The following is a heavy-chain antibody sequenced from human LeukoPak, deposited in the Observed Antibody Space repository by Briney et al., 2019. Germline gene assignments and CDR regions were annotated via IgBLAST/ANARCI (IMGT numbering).Heavy chain of an antibody. V-gene: IGHV3-11*01. CDR3: ARERTTVVRESY. CDR2: ISSSGSTI. Sequence: GGSLRLSCVASGFTFSDYYMSWIRQAPGKGLEWVSYISSSGSTIYYADSVKGRFTISRDNAKNSLYLQMNSLRAEDTAVYYCARERTTVVRESYWGQGTLVTVSS. D-gene: IGHD4-23*01. J-gene: IGHJ4*02. CDR1: GFTFSDYY.